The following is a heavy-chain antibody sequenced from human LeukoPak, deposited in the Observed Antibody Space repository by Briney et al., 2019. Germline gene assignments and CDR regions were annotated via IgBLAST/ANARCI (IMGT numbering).Heavy chain of an antibody. CDR3: AKLLEGH. CDR2: ISYDGSNK. CDR1: GFTFSSYG. Sequence: PGGSLRLSCAASGFTFSSYGMHWVRQAPGKGLEWVAVISYDGSNKYYADSVKGRFTIPRDNSKNTLYLQMNSLRAEDTAVYYCAKLLEGHWGQGTLVTVSS. V-gene: IGHV3-30*18. J-gene: IGHJ4*02.